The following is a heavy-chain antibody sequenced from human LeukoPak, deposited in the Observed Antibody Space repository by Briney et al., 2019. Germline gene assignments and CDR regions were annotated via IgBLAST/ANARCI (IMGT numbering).Heavy chain of an antibody. J-gene: IGHJ4*02. CDR1: GGTFSSYA. CDR3: ARRAIAARLVITNYFDY. V-gene: IGHV1-69*13. Sequence: SVKVSCKASGGTFSSYAIDWVRQAPGQGLEWMGGMIPIFGTANYAQKFQGRVTITADESTSTAYMELSSLRSEDTAVYYCARRAIAARLVITNYFDYWGQGTLVTVSS. D-gene: IGHD6-6*01. CDR2: MIPIFGTA.